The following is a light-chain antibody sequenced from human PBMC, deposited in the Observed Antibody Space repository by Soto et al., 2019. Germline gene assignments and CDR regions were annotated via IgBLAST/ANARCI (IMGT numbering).Light chain of an antibody. Sequence: EIVLTQSPGTLSLSPGERATLSCRASQSVSSSYLAWYQHKPGQAPRHLIYGASSRVTGIPDRFSGSGSGTDFTLTISRLEPEDFAVYYCEQYGSSPLTFGEGTKLEIK. V-gene: IGKV3-20*01. CDR1: QSVSSSY. CDR2: GAS. CDR3: EQYGSSPLT. J-gene: IGKJ2*01.